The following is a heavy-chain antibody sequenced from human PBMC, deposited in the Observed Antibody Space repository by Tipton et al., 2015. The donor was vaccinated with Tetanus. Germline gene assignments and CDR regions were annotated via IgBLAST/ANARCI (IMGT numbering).Heavy chain of an antibody. V-gene: IGHV4-59*12. Sequence: GLVKPSETLSLTCSVSGDSMTDFYWSWIRQPPGQGLEWIGYIYYSGSTFYNPSLKSRVTISVDTSNNQFSLRLSSVTAADTGVYYCARDQGGGRVARLNWFGPWGQGTLVTVSS. CDR2: IYYSGST. J-gene: IGHJ5*02. D-gene: IGHD3-16*01. CDR3: ARDQGGGRVARLNWFGP. CDR1: GDSMTDFY.